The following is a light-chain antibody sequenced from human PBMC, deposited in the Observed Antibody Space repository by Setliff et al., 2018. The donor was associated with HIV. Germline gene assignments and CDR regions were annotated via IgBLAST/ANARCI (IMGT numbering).Light chain of an antibody. CDR1: QIINNR. CDR3: HHYDSDYT. CDR2: LAS. V-gene: IGKV1-5*03. Sequence: DIQMTQSPSALSASVGDRVTITCRASQIINNRLAWYQQKPGKAPKLLMYLASKLQSGVPSRFSGSGSGTDFTLTITSLQPDDFATYYCHHYDSDYTFGQGTKVDIK. J-gene: IGKJ2*01.